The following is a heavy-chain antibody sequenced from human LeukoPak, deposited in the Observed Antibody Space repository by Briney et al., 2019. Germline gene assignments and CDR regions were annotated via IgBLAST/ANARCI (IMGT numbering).Heavy chain of an antibody. V-gene: IGHV4-61*02. CDR3: ARGYYSSSWTGNGNWFDP. Sequence: PSETLSLTCTVSGGSISSGSYYWRGIRQPAGTGLEWIGRIYTSESTNYNPSLKSRVTMSVDTSKNQFSLKLSSVTAADTAVYYCARGYYSSSWTGNGNWFDPWGQGTLVTVSS. CDR1: GGSISSGSYY. J-gene: IGHJ5*02. CDR2: IYTSEST. D-gene: IGHD6-13*01.